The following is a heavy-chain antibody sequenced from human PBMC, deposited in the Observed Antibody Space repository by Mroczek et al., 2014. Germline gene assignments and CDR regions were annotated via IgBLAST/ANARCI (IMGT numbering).Heavy chain of an antibody. V-gene: IGHV3-11*01. CDR1: GFTFSDYY. Sequence: VQLLESGGGLVKPGGSLRLSCAASGFTFSDYYMSWIRQAPGKGLEWASYISSSGSTIYYADSVKGRFTISRDNAKNSLYLQMNSLRAEDTAVYYCARVAVVVPAKGLDAFDIWGQGTMVTVSS. J-gene: IGHJ3*02. CDR2: ISSSGSTI. CDR3: ARVAVVVPAKGLDAFDI. D-gene: IGHD2-2*01.